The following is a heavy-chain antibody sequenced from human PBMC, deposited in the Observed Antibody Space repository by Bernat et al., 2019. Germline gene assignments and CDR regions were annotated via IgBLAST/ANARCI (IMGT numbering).Heavy chain of an antibody. D-gene: IGHD2-15*01. CDR1: GFTFSTYW. Sequence: EVQLVESGGGLVQPGGSLRLSCAASGFTFSTYWINWVRQAPGKGLEWVANIKQDGSEKYYVESVKGRFNISRDTAKNSLYMQMNSLRAKVTAVYYCARRYCDGGSCYSPIDYWGQGTLVTVSS. J-gene: IGHJ4*02. CDR2: IKQDGSEK. V-gene: IGHV3-7*01. CDR3: ARRYCDGGSCYSPIDY.